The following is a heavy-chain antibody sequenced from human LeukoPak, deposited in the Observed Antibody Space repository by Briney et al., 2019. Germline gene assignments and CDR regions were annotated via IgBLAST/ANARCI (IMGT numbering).Heavy chain of an antibody. V-gene: IGHV3-33*01. Sequence: GGSLRLSCTASGFIFKNYGMHWVRQTPGKGLEWLAVIWSDGNIKYYADSVKGRFSISRDNFKNLLYLQMSGLRAEDTAVYYCARVGSGSYFLDALDIWGQGTMVTVSS. D-gene: IGHD1-26*01. CDR1: GFIFKNYG. J-gene: IGHJ3*02. CDR3: ARVGSGSYFLDALDI. CDR2: IWSDGNIK.